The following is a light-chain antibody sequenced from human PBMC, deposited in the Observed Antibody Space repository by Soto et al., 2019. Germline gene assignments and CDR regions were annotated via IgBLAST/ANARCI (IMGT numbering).Light chain of an antibody. V-gene: IGKV3-20*01. J-gene: IGKJ4*01. CDR3: QQYGSPPPFT. Sequence: EIVLTQSPGTLSLSPGERATLSCRASQSVSSSYLAWYQQKPGQAPRLLIYGASSKATCIPDRFRGSGSGTDFTLTISRLEPAGFAVYYCQQYGSPPPFTFGGGTKVEIK. CDR1: QSVSSSY. CDR2: GAS.